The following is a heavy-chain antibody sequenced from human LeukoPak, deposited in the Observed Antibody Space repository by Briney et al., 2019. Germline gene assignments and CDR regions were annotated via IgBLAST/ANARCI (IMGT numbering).Heavy chain of an antibody. D-gene: IGHD6-13*01. CDR2: IDPSDSYT. CDR3: VRQGTHIAAAGIDY. J-gene: IGHJ4*02. V-gene: IGHV5-10-1*01. Sequence: GESLRISYKGSEYIFTNYWISWVRQMPGKGLEWMGRIDPSDSYTNYSPSFQGHVTISADTSIGTAYLQWSSLKASDTAMYYCVRQGTHIAAAGIDYWGQGTLVTVSS. CDR1: EYIFTNYW.